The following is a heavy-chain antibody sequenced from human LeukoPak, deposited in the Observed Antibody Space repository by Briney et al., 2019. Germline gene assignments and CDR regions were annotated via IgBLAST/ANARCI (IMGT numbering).Heavy chain of an antibody. J-gene: IGHJ6*02. CDR2: ISSSSSTI. CDR1: GFTFSTYS. D-gene: IGHD3-10*01. Sequence: GGSLRLSCAASGFTFSTYSMNWVRQAPGKGLEWVSYISSSSSTIYYADSVKGRFTISRDNAKNSLYLQMNSLRAEDTAVYYCARVGANYYGSHYYYYGMDVWGQGTTVTVSS. V-gene: IGHV3-48*04. CDR3: ARVGANYYGSHYYYYGMDV.